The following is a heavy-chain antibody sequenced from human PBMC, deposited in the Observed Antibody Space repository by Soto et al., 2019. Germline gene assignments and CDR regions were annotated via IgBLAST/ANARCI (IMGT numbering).Heavy chain of an antibody. CDR2: IYYSGST. CDR3: ARHGGFYYGMDV. CDR1: GGSIGSYY. D-gene: IGHD3-3*01. V-gene: IGHV4-59*01. Sequence: SETLSLTCTVSGGSIGSYYWNWIRQPSGKGLEWIGYIYYSGSTNYNPSLKSRVTISGDTSKNQFSLKLSSVTAADTAVYYCARHGGFYYGMDVWGQGTTVTVSS. J-gene: IGHJ6*02.